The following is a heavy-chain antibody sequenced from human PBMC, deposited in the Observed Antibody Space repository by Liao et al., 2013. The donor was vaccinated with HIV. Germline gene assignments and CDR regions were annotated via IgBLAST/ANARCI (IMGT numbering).Heavy chain of an antibody. CDR1: GGSFSGYY. D-gene: IGHD5-18*01. CDR2: INHRGST. V-gene: IGHV4-34*01. CDR3: ARGSGYSYGRRLDC. J-gene: IGHJ4*02. Sequence: QVQLQQWGAGLLKPSETLSLTCAVYGGSFSGYYWSWIRQPPGKGLEWIGEINHRGSTDYNPSLKSRVTISVDTSKNQFSLKLSSVTAADTAVYYCARGSGYSYGRRLDCWGQGTLVTVSS.